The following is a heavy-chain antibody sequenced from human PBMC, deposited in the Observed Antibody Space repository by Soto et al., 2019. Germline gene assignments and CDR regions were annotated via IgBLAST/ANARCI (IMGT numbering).Heavy chain of an antibody. V-gene: IGHV3-7*01. CDR1: GFTFTTYW. Sequence: GGSLRLSCSGFTFTTYWMSWVRQAPGKGLEWVANIIEDGSLKNYVDSVRGRFTISRDNAKSSLYLQMNRLRAEDTAVYYCARGSTSFDSWGQGTLVTVSS. D-gene: IGHD2-2*01. CDR3: ARGSTSFDS. CDR2: IIEDGSLK. J-gene: IGHJ4*02.